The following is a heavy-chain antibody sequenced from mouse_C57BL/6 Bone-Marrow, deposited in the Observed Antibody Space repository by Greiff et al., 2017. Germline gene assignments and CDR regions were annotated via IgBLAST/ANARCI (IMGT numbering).Heavy chain of an antibody. CDR2: IYPGGGYT. Sequence: VQLQQSGAELVRPGTSVKMSCTASGYTLNNYWIGWAQQRPGHGLAWIGVIYPGGGYTNYNEKFKGKATLTADKSSSTAYMQFSSLTSEDSAIYYCSRCYAMDYWGQGTSVTVSS. CDR3: SRCYAMDY. J-gene: IGHJ4*01. V-gene: IGHV1-63*01. CDR1: GYTLNNYW.